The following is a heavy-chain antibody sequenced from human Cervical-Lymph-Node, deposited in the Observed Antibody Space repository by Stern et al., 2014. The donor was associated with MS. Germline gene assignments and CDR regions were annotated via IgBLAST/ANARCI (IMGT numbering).Heavy chain of an antibody. CDR3: STAYYAGIDI. CDR2: IKPYSGDS. Sequence: VQLVESGAEVKKPGASVKVSCKASGYNFTGYYMHWVRQAPGQGLEWVGRIKPYSGDSNHAQKFQGRVTLTRDTSISTAYMELRSLRSDDTAMYYCSTAYYAGIDIWGQGTTVTVSS. J-gene: IGHJ3*02. CDR1: GYNFTGYY. V-gene: IGHV1-2*06. D-gene: IGHD3-10*01.